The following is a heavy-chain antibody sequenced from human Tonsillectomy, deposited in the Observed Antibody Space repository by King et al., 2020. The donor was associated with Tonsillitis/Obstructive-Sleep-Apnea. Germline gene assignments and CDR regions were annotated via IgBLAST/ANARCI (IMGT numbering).Heavy chain of an antibody. J-gene: IGHJ4*02. CDR3: ARDKVAVAGTPDY. CDR1: GFTFSSYA. Sequence: VQLVESGGGVVQPGRSLRLSCAASGFTFSSYAMHWVRQAPGKGLEWVAVISYDGSNKYYADSVKGRFTISRDNSKNMLYLQMNSLRAEDTAVYYCARDKVAVAGTPDYWGQGTLVTVSS. D-gene: IGHD6-19*01. V-gene: IGHV3-30*04. CDR2: ISYDGSNK.